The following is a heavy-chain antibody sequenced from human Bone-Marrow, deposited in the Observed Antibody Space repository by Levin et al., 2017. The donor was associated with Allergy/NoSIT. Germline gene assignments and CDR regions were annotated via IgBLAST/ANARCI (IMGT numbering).Heavy chain of an antibody. D-gene: IGHD6-19*01. J-gene: IGHJ4*02. Sequence: SQTLSLTCTVSGGSITSRNYFWGWIRQPPGKGLEWIASFFYSGSTYSSPSLKSRVTRLVDTSKNQFSLRLNSVTAADPAVYYCATSGYTSGLDSFEDWRQGTLVIVSS. CDR2: FFYSGST. V-gene: IGHV4-39*07. CDR3: ATSGYTSGLDSFED. CDR1: GGSITSRNYF.